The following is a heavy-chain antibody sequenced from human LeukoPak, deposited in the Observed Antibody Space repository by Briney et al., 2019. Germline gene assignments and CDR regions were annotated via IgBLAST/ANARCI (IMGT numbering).Heavy chain of an antibody. CDR1: GFTFTTYA. Sequence: GGSLRLSCAAPGFTFTTYAMTWVRHTPGKGLEWVSGISGSGGSTYYADSVKGRFTISRDNSKNTLFLQMNSLRAEDTAVYYCAKSQFGGVFDGFDIWGQGTMVTVSS. CDR3: AKSQFGGVFDGFDI. V-gene: IGHV3-23*01. CDR2: ISGSGGST. D-gene: IGHD3-16*01. J-gene: IGHJ3*02.